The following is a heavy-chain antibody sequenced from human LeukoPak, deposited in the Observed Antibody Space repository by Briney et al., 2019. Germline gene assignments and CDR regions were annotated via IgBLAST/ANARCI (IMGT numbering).Heavy chain of an antibody. CDR2: IYYSGST. Sequence: SETLSLTCTVSGGSISSHYGSWIRQPPGKGLEWIGYIYYSGSTNYNPSLKSRVTISVDTSKNQFSLKLSSVTAADTAVYYCARDLVVVAATPRYNWFDPWGQGTLVTVSS. V-gene: IGHV4-59*11. D-gene: IGHD2-15*01. J-gene: IGHJ5*02. CDR3: ARDLVVVAATPRYNWFDP. CDR1: GGSISSHY.